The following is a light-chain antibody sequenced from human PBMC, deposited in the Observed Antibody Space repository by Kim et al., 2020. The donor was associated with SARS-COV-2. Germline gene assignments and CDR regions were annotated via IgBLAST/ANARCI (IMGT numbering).Light chain of an antibody. J-gene: IGLJ3*02. V-gene: IGLV1-44*01. CDR3: VAWDDSLNGSV. CDR2: SND. CDR1: RSNIGSNV. Sequence: GQRVTISCSGGRSNIGSNVVNWYRQLPGTAPKLLIYSNDSRPSGVPARFSGSKSGTSASLAISGLQSEDEADYYCVAWDDSLNGSVFGGGTKVTVL.